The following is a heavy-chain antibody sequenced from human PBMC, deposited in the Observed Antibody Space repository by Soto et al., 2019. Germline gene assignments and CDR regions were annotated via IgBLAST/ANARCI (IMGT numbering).Heavy chain of an antibody. CDR3: AIARSAIGGSSFCSRLDD. CDR1: GASVTSGHYF. D-gene: IGHD2-2*01. Sequence: QVQLPESGPGLVKPSETLSLICIVSGASVTSGHYFWNWIRQPPGKGLEWIGHIFFTGATNYSPPLKNRVTMAVDTTKSQISLNLSSVTAAASAIYDSAIARSAIGGSSFCSRLDDWGQGTTVTVSS. J-gene: IGHJ6*02. CDR2: IFFTGAT. V-gene: IGHV4-61*01.